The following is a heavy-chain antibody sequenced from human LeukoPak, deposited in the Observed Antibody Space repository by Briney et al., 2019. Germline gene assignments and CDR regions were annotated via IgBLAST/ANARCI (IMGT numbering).Heavy chain of an antibody. Sequence: PSETLSLTCAVYGGSFNSYYWNWIRQPPGKGLEWIGEINHSASTNYNPSLESRATISVDTSKNQFSLKLSSVTAADTAVYYCARGRKGEWLFPFFDYWGQGTLVTVSS. J-gene: IGHJ4*02. D-gene: IGHD3-3*01. CDR3: ARGRKGEWLFPFFDY. V-gene: IGHV4-34*01. CDR2: INHSAST. CDR1: GGSFNSYY.